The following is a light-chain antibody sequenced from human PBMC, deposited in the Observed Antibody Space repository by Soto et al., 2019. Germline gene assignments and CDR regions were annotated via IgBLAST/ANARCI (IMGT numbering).Light chain of an antibody. CDR3: QQYGSSWT. J-gene: IGKJ1*01. V-gene: IGKV3-20*01. CDR2: SAS. Sequence: TKWPGTLPLSPGERATLSCRASQSVSSIYLAWYQQKPGQVSRLLIYSASSRASGIQDRFSGSGSGTDFTLTISRLEHEDFAVYYCQQYGSSWTFGQGTKVDIK. CDR1: QSVSSIY.